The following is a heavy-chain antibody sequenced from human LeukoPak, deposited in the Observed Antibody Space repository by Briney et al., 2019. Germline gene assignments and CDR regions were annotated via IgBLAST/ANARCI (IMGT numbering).Heavy chain of an antibody. CDR1: GYSFTTYW. V-gene: IGHV5-51*01. CDR3: ARSEMATVLSQDY. J-gene: IGHJ4*02. Sequence: GESLKISCKGSGYSFTTYWIGWVRHMPGKGLEWMGIIYPGDSDTRYSPSFQGQVTISADKSISTAYLQWSSLKASDTAMYYCARSEMATVLSQDYWGQGTLVTVSS. D-gene: IGHD5-24*01. CDR2: IYPGDSDT.